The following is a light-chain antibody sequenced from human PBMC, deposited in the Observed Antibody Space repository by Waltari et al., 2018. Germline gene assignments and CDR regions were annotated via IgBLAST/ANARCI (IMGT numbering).Light chain of an antibody. J-gene: IGLJ1*01. CDR2: QVS. CDR3: TSYADRKSFV. Sequence: QSALTQPPSASGSPGQSVTISCTGSSSDIGAYNFVSWYQQHPGKAPKLIISQVSKRPSGVPGRFSGSKSGNTASLTVSGVQAEDEADYYCTSYADRKSFVFGDGTRLTVL. V-gene: IGLV2-8*01. CDR1: SSDIGAYNF.